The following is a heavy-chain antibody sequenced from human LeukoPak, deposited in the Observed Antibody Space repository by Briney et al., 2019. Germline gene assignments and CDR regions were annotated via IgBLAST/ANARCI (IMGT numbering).Heavy chain of an antibody. J-gene: IGHJ6*02. CDR1: GASISSYC. CDR3: ARQMYLGGMDV. Sequence: SETLSLTCTVSGASISSYCWSWIRQPPGKGLEWIGYIYDSGSTNYNPSLTSRVTISVDTSKNHFSLKLSSVTAADTALYYCARQMYLGGMDVWGQGTPVTVSS. CDR2: IYDSGST. D-gene: IGHD2-8*01. V-gene: IGHV4-59*08.